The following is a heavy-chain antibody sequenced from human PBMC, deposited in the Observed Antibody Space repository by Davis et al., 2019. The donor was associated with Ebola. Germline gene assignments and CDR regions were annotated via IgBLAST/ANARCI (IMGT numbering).Heavy chain of an antibody. CDR1: GFTFSSYA. V-gene: IGHV3-23*01. CDR2: ISGSGGST. D-gene: IGHD2-15*01. J-gene: IGHJ5*02. CDR3: AKDRAMDIVVVVAATSGLDP. Sequence: GESLKISCAASGFTFSSYAMSWVRQAPGKGLEWVSAISGSGGSTYYADSVKGRFTISRDNSKNTLYLQMNSLRAEDTAVYYCAKDRAMDIVVVVAATSGLDPWGQGTLVTVSS.